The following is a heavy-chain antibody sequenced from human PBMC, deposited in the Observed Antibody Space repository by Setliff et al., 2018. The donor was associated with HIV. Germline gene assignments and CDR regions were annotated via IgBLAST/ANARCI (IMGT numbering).Heavy chain of an antibody. CDR2: VHTSGTT. V-gene: IGHV4-61*09. CDR1: GDSISSGAYY. J-gene: IGHJ4*02. D-gene: IGHD2-15*01. Sequence: SETLSLTCTVSGDSISSGAYYWTWLRQPAGKGPEWVGHVHTSGTTNYNPSLRGRVTISLDRSKNQFSLKVDSATATDTAVYFCARVSSSYYFLGAFDSWGQGTLVTVSS. CDR3: ARVSSSYYFLGAFDS.